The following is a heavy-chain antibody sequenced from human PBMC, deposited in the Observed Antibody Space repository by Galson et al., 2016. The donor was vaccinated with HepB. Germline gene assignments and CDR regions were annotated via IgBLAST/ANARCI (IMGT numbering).Heavy chain of an antibody. D-gene: IGHD6-13*01. CDR3: ARLVTSNSLYGWFDP. V-gene: IGHV3-11*06. CDR1: GDSVSSGNYY. Sequence: QVQLQESGPGLVKPSQALSLTCTVSGDSVSSGNYYWTWIRQPPGKGLEWVSSISSGSSYKYYADSVKGRFTISRDNAKNSLYLQMNSLRAEDTAVYYCARLVTSNSLYGWFDPWGQGTLVTVSS. CDR2: ISSGSSYK. J-gene: IGHJ5*02.